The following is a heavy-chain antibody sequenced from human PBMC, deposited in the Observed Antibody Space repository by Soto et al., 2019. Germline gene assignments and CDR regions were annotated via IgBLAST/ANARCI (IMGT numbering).Heavy chain of an antibody. V-gene: IGHV3-23*01. CDR3: AKDFDSSSSGRYGMHV. CDR2: ISFGVDNT. CDR1: VFPFSSHA. D-gene: IGHD6-19*01. Sequence: XVCLRLSCAASVFPFSSHAMSWVRQAPGQGLEWVSTISFGVDNTYSADSVKGRFTISRDNSKNTLYLQMNSLRAEDTAVYYCAKDFDSSSSGRYGMHVCGQRTTVPVPS. J-gene: IGHJ6*02.